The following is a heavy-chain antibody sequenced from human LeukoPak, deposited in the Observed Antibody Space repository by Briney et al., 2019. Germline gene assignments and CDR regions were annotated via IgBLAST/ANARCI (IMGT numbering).Heavy chain of an antibody. CDR2: IKRDGSQK. CDR3: ARGGTYDI. CDR1: GFTYSRYW. V-gene: IGHV3-7*01. J-gene: IGHJ3*02. Sequence: GGSLRLSCVVSGFTYSRYWMTWFRQAPGKGLEWVANIKRDGSQKNYVDSVKGRFTISRDNAKKSLYLQMNSLRGEDTAVYFCARGGTYDIWGQGTRVTVSS.